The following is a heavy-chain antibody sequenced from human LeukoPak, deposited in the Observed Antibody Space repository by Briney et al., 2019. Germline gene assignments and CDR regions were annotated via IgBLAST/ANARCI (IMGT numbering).Heavy chain of an antibody. J-gene: IGHJ4*02. CDR2: FDPEDGET. CDR1: GYTLTELS. CDR3: ATFGTYSGYRYYFDY. V-gene: IGHV1-24*01. Sequence: ASVKVSCKVSGYTLTELSMHWVRQAPGKGLEWIGGFDPEDGETIYAQKFQGRVTMTEDTSTDTAYMELSSLRSEDTAVYYCATFGTYSGYRYYFDYWGQGTLVTVSS. D-gene: IGHD5-12*01.